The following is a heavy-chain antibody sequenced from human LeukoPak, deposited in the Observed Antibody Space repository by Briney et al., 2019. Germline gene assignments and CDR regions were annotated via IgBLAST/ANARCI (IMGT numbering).Heavy chain of an antibody. J-gene: IGHJ5*02. Sequence: PSETLSLTCNVSGDSITIGAFYWAWIRQSPRKGLEWIGNVYYSGSTQYNPSLRGRVSISMDKTKNQFSLNLNSVSVTDTAIYYCARRDYAAWFDPWGQGTLVTVSS. V-gene: IGHV4-39*01. CDR2: VYYSGST. CDR1: GDSITIGAFY. CDR3: ARRDYAAWFDP. D-gene: IGHD4/OR15-4a*01.